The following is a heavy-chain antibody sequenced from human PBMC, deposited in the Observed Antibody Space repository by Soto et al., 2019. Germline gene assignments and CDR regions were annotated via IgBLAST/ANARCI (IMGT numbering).Heavy chain of an antibody. Sequence: PSETLSLPCGVSGGSLRDATDSWNWIRQTPGKGLEWIGYIYYSGSTNYNPSLKSRVTISVDTSKNQFSLKLSSVTAADTAVYYCVRDQQTSYYYYAMDVWGQGTTVTGSS. CDR1: GGSLRDATDS. CDR3: VRDQQTSYYYYAMDV. J-gene: IGHJ6*02. V-gene: IGHV4-61*01. CDR2: IYYSGST.